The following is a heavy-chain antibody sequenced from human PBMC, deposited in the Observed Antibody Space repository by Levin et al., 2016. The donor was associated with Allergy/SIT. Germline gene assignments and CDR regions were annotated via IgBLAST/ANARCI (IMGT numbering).Heavy chain of an antibody. J-gene: IGHJ3*02. D-gene: IGHD2-15*01. CDR1: GYTFTGYW. Sequence: GESLKISCKGSGYTFTGYWISWVRQLARERPGVEWGGLILMTLIPTTTRPSKAHVTVSVDKSISTAYLQWSSLKASDTAMYYCARHTLPDDGFDIWGQGTMVSVSS. CDR3: ARHTLPDDGFDI. CDR2: LILMTLIP. V-gene: IGHV5-10-1*01.